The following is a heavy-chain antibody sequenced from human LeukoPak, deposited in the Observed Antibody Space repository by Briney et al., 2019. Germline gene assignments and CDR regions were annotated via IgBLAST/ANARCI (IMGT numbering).Heavy chain of an antibody. CDR2: IIPIFGTA. V-gene: IGHV1-69*01. CDR1: GGTFSSYA. D-gene: IGHD3-10*01. J-gene: IGHJ5*02. CDR3: ARGGDSSGSYSLNWFDP. Sequence: SVKVSCKASGGTFSSYAISWVRQAPGQGLEWMGGIIPIFGTANYAQKFQGRVTITADESTSTAYVELSSLRSEDTAVYYCARGGDSSGSYSLNWFDPWGQGTLVTVSS.